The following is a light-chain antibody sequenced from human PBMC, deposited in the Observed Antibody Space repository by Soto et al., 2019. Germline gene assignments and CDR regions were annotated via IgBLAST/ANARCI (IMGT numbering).Light chain of an antibody. Sequence: IKMTQSPPAVSASVGARITITCRASQSISSYLNRYQQKPVKAPKLLIYAASSLQSGVPSRFSGSGSGTDFTLTISSLQPEDFATYYCQQSYSTPRTFGQGTKVDI. CDR3: QQSYSTPRT. J-gene: IGKJ1*01. V-gene: IGKV1-39*01. CDR1: QSISSY. CDR2: AAS.